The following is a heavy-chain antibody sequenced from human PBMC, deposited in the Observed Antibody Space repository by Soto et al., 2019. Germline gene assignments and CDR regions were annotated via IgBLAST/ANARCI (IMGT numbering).Heavy chain of an antibody. CDR1: GFTFRSYA. J-gene: IGHJ4*02. CDR2: VSASGTGT. CDR3: ARGKLATLTDF. V-gene: IGHV3-23*01. D-gene: IGHD5-12*01. Sequence: EVQLLESGGGLVQPGGSLRLSCAASGFTFRSYAMSWVRQAPGKGLEWVSAVSASGTGTYYSDSVKGRFTISRDNSKNTLYLQMNSLRAEDTALYYCARGKLATLTDFWGQGTLVTVSS.